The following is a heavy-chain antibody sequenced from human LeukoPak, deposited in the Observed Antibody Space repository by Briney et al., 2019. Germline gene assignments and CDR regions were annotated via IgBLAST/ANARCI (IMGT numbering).Heavy chain of an antibody. J-gene: IGHJ4*02. D-gene: IGHD3-10*01. Sequence: GGSLRFSCAASGFTFSSYSMNWVRQAPGKGLEWVSSISSSSSYIQYADSVKGRFTISRDNAKNSLYLQMNSLRAEDTAVYYCARSLDVTTGSYLFDYWGQGTLVTVSS. CDR2: ISSSSSYI. V-gene: IGHV3-21*01. CDR3: ARSLDVTTGSYLFDY. CDR1: GFTFSSYS.